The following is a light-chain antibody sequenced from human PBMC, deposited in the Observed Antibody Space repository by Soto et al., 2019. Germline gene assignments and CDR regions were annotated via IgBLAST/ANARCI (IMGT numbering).Light chain of an antibody. Sequence: EIVLTQSPATLSLSPGDRATLSCRASQSIKNYLAWYQQKPGQAPRLLIYDASNRASGIPVMFSGYGSGTDFTLTISSLDPEDFAIYYCQQRTNWHPLTFGGGTRVE. CDR3: QQRTNWHPLT. J-gene: IGKJ4*01. V-gene: IGKV3D-11*02. CDR2: DAS. CDR1: QSIKNY.